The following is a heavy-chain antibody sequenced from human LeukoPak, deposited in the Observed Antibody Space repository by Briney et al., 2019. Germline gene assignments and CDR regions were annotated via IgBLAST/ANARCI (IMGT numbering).Heavy chain of an antibody. Sequence: GGSLRLSYAASGFTFSDYYMSWIRQAPGKGLEWVLYISSSGSTIYYADSVKGRFTISRDNAKNSLYLQMDSLRAEDTAVYYCAKVRASNYDFWSGYPYFDYWGQGTLVTVSS. V-gene: IGHV3-11*04. D-gene: IGHD3-3*01. CDR2: ISSSGSTI. CDR1: GFTFSDYY. J-gene: IGHJ4*02. CDR3: AKVRASNYDFWSGYPYFDY.